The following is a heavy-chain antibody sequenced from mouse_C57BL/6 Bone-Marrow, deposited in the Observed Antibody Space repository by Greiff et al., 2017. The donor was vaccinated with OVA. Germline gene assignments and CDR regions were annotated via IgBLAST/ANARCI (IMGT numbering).Heavy chain of an antibody. CDR2: IDPSDSYT. D-gene: IGHD2-5*01. V-gene: IGHV1-69*01. Sequence: QVQLQQPGAELVMPGASVKLSCKASGYTFTSYWMHWVKQRPGQGLEWIGEIDPSDSYTTYNQKFKGKSTLTVDKSSSTAYMQLSSLTSEDSAVYYGARNGFSNGYVDVWGTGTTVTVSS. CDR3: ARNGFSNGYVDV. CDR1: GYTFTSYW. J-gene: IGHJ1*03.